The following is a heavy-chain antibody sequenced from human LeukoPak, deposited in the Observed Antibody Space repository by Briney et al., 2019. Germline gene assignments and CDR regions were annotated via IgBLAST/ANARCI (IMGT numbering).Heavy chain of an antibody. V-gene: IGHV4-30-4*01. J-gene: IGHJ4*02. D-gene: IGHD4-17*01. CDR3: ARDSDDYGDYAFDY. Sequence: PSETLSLTCTVSGGSISSGDYYWSWIRQPPGKGLEWIGYIYYSGSTYYNPSLKSRVTISVDTSKNQFSLKLSSVTAADTAVYYCARDSDDYGDYAFDYWGQGTLVTVSS. CDR1: GGSISSGDYY. CDR2: IYYSGST.